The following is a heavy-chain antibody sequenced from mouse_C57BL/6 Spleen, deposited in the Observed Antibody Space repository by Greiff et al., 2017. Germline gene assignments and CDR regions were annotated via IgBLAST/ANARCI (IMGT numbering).Heavy chain of an antibody. CDR2: IYPGSGNT. Sequence: VHLVESGPELVKPGASVKISCKASGYSFTSYYIHWVKQRPGQGLEWIGWIYPGSGNTKYNEKFKGKATLTADTSSSTAYMQLSSLTSEDSAVYYCARPTVVADYYAMDYWGQGTSVTVSS. V-gene: IGHV1-66*01. CDR3: ARPTVVADYYAMDY. D-gene: IGHD1-1*01. J-gene: IGHJ4*01. CDR1: GYSFTSYY.